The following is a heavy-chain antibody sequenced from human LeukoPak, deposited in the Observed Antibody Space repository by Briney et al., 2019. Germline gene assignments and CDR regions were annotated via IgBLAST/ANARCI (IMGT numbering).Heavy chain of an antibody. CDR1: GFTFSTFA. D-gene: IGHD5-18*01. J-gene: IGHJ4*02. CDR3: ATYRQVLLPFES. CDR2: IFPSGGEI. Sequence: GGSLRLSCAASGFTFSTFAMIWVRQPPGKGLEWVSSIFPSGGEIHYADSVRGRLTIYRDNSKSILSLQMNSLRAEDTAIYYCATYRQVLLPFESWGQGTLVTVSS. V-gene: IGHV3-23*01.